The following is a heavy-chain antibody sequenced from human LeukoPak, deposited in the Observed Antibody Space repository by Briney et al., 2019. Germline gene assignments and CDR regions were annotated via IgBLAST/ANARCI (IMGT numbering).Heavy chain of an antibody. D-gene: IGHD6-13*01. CDR3: ARGNKHPYSSTWYEFGY. V-gene: IGHV4-59*01. J-gene: IGHJ4*02. CDR1: GGPISTYY. Sequence: PSETLSLTCTVSGGPISTYYWSWIRQPPGKGLEWIGFIYSTGSTNYNPSLKSRVSISVDTSKNQFSLRLSSVTAADTAVYYCARGNKHPYSSTWYEFGYWGQGTLVTVSS. CDR2: IYSTGST.